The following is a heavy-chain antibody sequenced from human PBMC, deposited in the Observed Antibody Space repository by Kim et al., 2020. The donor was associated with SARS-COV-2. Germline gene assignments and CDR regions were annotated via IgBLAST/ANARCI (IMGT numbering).Heavy chain of an antibody. J-gene: IGHJ2*01. Sequence: GGSLRLSCAASGFTFSSYAMHWVRQAPGKGLEWVAVISYDGSNKYYADSVKGRFTISRDNSKNTLYLQMNSLRAEDTAVYYCARETVVITKGNFDLWGRG. CDR1: GFTFSSYA. V-gene: IGHV3-30*04. CDR2: ISYDGSNK. CDR3: ARETVVITKGNFDL. D-gene: IGHD3-22*01.